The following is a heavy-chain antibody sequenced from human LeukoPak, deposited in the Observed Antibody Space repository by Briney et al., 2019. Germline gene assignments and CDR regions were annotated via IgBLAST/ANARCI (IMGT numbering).Heavy chain of an antibody. CDR1: GFTFSSYG. D-gene: IGHD3-22*01. J-gene: IGHJ4*02. Sequence: GGTLRLSCAASGFTFSSYGMSWVRQAPGKGLEWVSAISGSGGSTYYADSVKGRFTISRDNSKNTLYLQMNSLRAEDTAVYYCVWRGYDSSGYYSVDYWGQGTLVTVSS. V-gene: IGHV3-23*01. CDR2: ISGSGGST. CDR3: VWRGYDSSGYYSVDY.